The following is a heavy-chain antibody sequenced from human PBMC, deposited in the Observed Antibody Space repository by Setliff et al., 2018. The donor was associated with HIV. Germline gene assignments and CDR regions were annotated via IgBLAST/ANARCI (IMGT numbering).Heavy chain of an antibody. V-gene: IGHV4-4*07. Sequence: SETLSLTCTVSGDSISGQYWSWIRQPAGKGLEWIGRIHSTGSTHYNPSLKSRVTMSVDTSKNQFSLKLSSVTAADTAVYYCARGLSFDDPGGFDYWGQGTLVTVSS. CDR2: IHSTGST. J-gene: IGHJ4*02. D-gene: IGHD3-10*01. CDR1: GDSISGQY. CDR3: ARGLSFDDPGGFDY.